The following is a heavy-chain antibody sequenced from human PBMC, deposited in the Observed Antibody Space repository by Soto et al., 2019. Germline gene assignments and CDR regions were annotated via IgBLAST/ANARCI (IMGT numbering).Heavy chain of an antibody. Sequence: QVQLQESGPGLVKPSQTLSLTCTVSGGSISSGGYYWSWIRQHPGKGLEWTGYIYYSGSTYYNPSRKSRCTISVDTSKNQFSLKLSSVTAADTAVYYCARHNYDSSGTAVDVWGQGTTVTVSS. CDR1: GGSISSGGYY. CDR3: ARHNYDSSGTAVDV. D-gene: IGHD3-22*01. J-gene: IGHJ6*02. V-gene: IGHV4-31*03. CDR2: IYYSGST.